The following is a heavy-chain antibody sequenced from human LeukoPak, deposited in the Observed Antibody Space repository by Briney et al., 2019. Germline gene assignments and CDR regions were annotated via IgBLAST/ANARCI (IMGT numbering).Heavy chain of an antibody. CDR2: INPSGGST. CDR3: ARDLLQTQTYYYDSSGDKLFYYYYGMDV. J-gene: IGHJ6*02. D-gene: IGHD3-22*01. CDR1: GYTLTELS. Sequence: ASVKVSCKVSGYTLTELSMHWVRQAPGQGLEWMGIINPSGGSTSYAQKFQGRVTMTRDTSTSTVYMELSSLRSEDTAVYYCARDLLQTQTYYYDSSGDKLFYYYYGMDVWGQGTTVTVSS. V-gene: IGHV1-46*01.